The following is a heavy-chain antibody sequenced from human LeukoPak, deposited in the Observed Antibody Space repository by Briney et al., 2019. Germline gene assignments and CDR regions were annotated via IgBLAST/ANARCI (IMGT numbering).Heavy chain of an antibody. J-gene: IGHJ4*02. D-gene: IGHD6-13*01. CDR3: ASSPGYSSSFDY. Sequence: SETLSLTCTVYGGSFSGYYWSWIRQPPGKGLEWIGEINHSGSTNYNPSLKSRVTISVDTSKNQFSLKLSSVTAADTAVYYCASSPGYSSSFDYWGQGTLVTVSS. CDR2: INHSGST. V-gene: IGHV4-34*01. CDR1: GGSFSGYY.